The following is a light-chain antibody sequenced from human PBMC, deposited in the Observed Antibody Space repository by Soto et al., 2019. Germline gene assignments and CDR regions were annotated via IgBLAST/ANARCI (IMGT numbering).Light chain of an antibody. V-gene: IGKV1-39*01. CDR2: AAS. J-gene: IGKJ5*01. CDR1: QSISSY. CDR3: QQSYITPPIT. Sequence: DIQVTQSPSSLSASVGDRVTITCRASQSISSYLNWYQQKPGKAPKLLIYAASSLQSGVPSRFSCSGAGTDFPLTSSSLQPEDFATYYCQQSYITPPITFGQGTRLEIK.